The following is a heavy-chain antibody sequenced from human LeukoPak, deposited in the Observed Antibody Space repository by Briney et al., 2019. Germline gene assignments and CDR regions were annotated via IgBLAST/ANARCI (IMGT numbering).Heavy chain of an antibody. CDR1: GGSFSGYY. CDR2: INHSGST. CDR3: ARENKANYDFWSGYQNWFDP. J-gene: IGHJ5*02. D-gene: IGHD3-3*01. V-gene: IGHV4-34*01. Sequence: PSETLSLTCAVYGGSFSGYYWSWIRQPPGKGLEWIGEINHSGSTNYNPSLKSRVTISVDTSKNRFSLKLSSVTAADTAVYYCARENKANYDFWSGYQNWFDPWGQGTLVTVSS.